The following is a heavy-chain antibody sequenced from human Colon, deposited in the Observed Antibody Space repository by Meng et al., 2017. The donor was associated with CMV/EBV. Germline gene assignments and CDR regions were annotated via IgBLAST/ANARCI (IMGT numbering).Heavy chain of an antibody. V-gene: IGHV1-18*01. CDR2: ITTYSGNT. J-gene: IGHJ4*02. D-gene: IGHD3-10*01. CDR3: AREVRGRGFFDY. Sequence: ASVKVSCKASGYTFATYDITWVRQAPGQGLEWMGKITTYSGNTNLPQTFQGRVTMTTDTSTSTAYMELRSLRSADTAVYYCAREVRGRGFFDYWGQGTLVTVSS. CDR1: GYTFATYD.